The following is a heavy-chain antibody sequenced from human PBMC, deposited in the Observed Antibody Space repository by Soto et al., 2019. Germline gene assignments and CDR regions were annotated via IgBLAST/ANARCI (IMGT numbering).Heavy chain of an antibody. CDR2: IKSKTDGGTT. V-gene: IGHV3-15*07. CDR1: GFTFSNAG. J-gene: IGHJ4*02. D-gene: IGHD6-13*01. Sequence: EVQLVESGGGLVKPGGSLRLSCAASGFTFSNAGLNWARQAPGKGLEWVGRIKSKTDGGTTDYAAHVKGRFTISRDDSKHTLSLQMHSLNTVGTAVYYCTTVVLAADYWGQGTMVTVS. CDR3: TTVVLAADY.